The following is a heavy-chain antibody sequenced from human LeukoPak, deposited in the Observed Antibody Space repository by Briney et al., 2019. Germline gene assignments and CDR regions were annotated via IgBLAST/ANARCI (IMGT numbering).Heavy chain of an antibody. CDR2: LYSSGTT. Sequence: PGGSLRLSCAASGLTVSSNYMSWVRQAPGKGLEGGSLLYSSGTTHYAGSVKGRFTISRDNSKNALYLQMNSLRAEDTAVYYCARDKTYFDYWGRGTLVTVSS. CDR3: ARDKTYFDY. J-gene: IGHJ4*02. V-gene: IGHV3-53*01. CDR1: GLTVSSNY.